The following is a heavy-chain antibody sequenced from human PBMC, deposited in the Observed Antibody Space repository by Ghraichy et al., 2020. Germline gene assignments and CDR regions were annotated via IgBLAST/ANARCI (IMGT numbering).Heavy chain of an antibody. CDR3: ARGSRVVRFYYYDGMDV. CDR2: ITSSSSTI. J-gene: IGHJ6*02. Sequence: LSLTCVGSGFTFSSYSMNWARQSPGKGLEWVSYITSSSSTIFYADSVKGRFTISRDNAQNSLYLQMNSLRDEDTAEYYCARGSRVVRFYYYDGMDVWGQGTTVTVSS. V-gene: IGHV3-48*02. CDR1: GFTFSSYS. D-gene: IGHD4-23*01.